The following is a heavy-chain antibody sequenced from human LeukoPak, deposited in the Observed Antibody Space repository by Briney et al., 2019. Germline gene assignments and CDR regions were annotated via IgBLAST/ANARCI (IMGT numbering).Heavy chain of an antibody. V-gene: IGHV4-59*01. CDR1: GGSISGYY. CDR3: ARGRYTFDY. D-gene: IGHD1-1*01. CDR2: IYYSGST. Sequence: SETLSLTCTVSGGSISGYYWTWIRQPPGKGLEYIGYIYYSGSTNHNPSLKSQVTISVDTSKNQFSLKLSSVTAADTAVYYWARGRYTFDYWGQGTLVTVSS. J-gene: IGHJ4*02.